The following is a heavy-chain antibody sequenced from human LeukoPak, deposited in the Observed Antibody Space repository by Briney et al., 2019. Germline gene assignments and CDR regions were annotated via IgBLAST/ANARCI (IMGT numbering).Heavy chain of an antibody. D-gene: IGHD2-15*01. CDR3: ARVGGTYAFDI. CDR1: GGSFSGYY. CDR2: INHSGST. J-gene: IGHJ3*02. V-gene: IGHV4-34*01. Sequence: SETLSLTCAVYGGSFSGYYWSWIRQPPGKGLEWIGEINHSGSTNYNPSLKSRVTISVDTSKNQFSLKLSSVTAADTAVYYCARVGGTYAFDIWGQGKMGTVSS.